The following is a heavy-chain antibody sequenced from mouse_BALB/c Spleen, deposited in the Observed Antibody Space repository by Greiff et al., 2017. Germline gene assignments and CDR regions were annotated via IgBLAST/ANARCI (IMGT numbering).Heavy chain of an antibody. Sequence: VQLQQSGAELVRPGVSVKISCKGSGYTFTDYAMHWVKQSHAKSLEWIGGINPNNGGTSYNQKFKGKATLTVDKSSSTAYMELRSLTSEDSAVYYCARPGSSDYFDYWGQGTTLTVSS. J-gene: IGHJ2*01. CDR3: ARPGSSDYFDY. CDR1: GYTFTDYA. V-gene: IGHV1S137*01. CDR2: INPNNGGT. D-gene: IGHD1-1*01.